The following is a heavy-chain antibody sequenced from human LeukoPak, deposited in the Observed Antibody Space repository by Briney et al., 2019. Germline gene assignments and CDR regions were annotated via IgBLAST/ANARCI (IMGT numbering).Heavy chain of an antibody. Sequence: GGSLRLSCAASGFTFSNYAMSWVRQAPGKGLEWVSTVTGSGVTTYYSDSVKGRFTISRDNSGNTLYLLMNSLRAEDTAIYYCVSGRRGWFDDNWFDPWGQGTLITVSS. CDR2: VTGSGVTT. CDR1: GFTFSNYA. D-gene: IGHD6-19*01. V-gene: IGHV3-23*01. CDR3: VSGRRGWFDDNWFDP. J-gene: IGHJ5*02.